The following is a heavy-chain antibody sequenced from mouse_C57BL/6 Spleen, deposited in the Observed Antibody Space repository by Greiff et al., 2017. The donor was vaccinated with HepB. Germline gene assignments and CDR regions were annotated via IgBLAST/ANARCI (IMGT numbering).Heavy chain of an antibody. J-gene: IGHJ4*01. CDR1: GYTFTSYW. D-gene: IGHD1-1*01. CDR3: TRSSYYYGSSYYAMDY. CDR2: IYPGNSDT. Sequence: VQLQQSGTVLARPGASVKMSCKTSGYTFTSYWMHWVKQRPGQGLEWIGAIYPGNSDTSYNQKFKGKAKLTAVTSASTAYMELSSLTNEDSAVYYCTRSSYYYGSSYYAMDYWGQGTSVTVSS. V-gene: IGHV1-5*01.